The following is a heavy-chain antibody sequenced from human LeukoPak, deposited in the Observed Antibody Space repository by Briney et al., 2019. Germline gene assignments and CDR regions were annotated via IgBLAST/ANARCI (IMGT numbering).Heavy chain of an antibody. D-gene: IGHD1-26*01. Sequence: ASVKVSCKASGYTFTGFHIHWVRQAPGQGLEWMGWINPDSGGTNYAQKFQDRVIMTRDTSIHTAYMELSRLTSDDTAFYYCARDLGGSRGQGTQVTVSS. CDR1: GYTFTGFH. CDR3: ARDLGGS. J-gene: IGHJ4*02. V-gene: IGHV1-2*02. CDR2: INPDSGGT.